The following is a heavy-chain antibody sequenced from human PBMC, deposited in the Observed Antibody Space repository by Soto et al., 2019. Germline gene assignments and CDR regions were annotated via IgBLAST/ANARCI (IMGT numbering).Heavy chain of an antibody. CDR3: ARGYLTFGHLSPPAL. CDR2: INAGNGNT. Sequence: ASVKVSCKASGYTFTSYAIHWVRQAPGQRLEWMGWINAGNGNTKYSQKFQGRVTITSDTSASTAYMELSSLRSEDTAVYYCARGYLTFGHLSPPALRAQRTPVPVSS. D-gene: IGHD3-10*01. J-gene: IGHJ4*01. V-gene: IGHV1-3*01. CDR1: GYTFTSYA.